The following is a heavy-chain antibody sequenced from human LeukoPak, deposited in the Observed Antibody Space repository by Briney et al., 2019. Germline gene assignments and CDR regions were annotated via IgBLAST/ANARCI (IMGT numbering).Heavy chain of an antibody. D-gene: IGHD3-16*01. V-gene: IGHV4-59*12. Sequence: PSETLSLTCTVSGGSISSYYWSWIRQPPGKGLEWIGYIYYSGSTNYNPSLKGRVTISVDTSKNQFSLKLRSVTAADTAVYYCARDRMRVGFGGFDPWGQGTLVTVSS. J-gene: IGHJ5*02. CDR1: GGSISSYY. CDR2: IYYSGST. CDR3: ARDRMRVGFGGFDP.